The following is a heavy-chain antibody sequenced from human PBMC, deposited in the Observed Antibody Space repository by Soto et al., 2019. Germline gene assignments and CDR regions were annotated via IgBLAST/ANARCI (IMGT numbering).Heavy chain of an antibody. CDR3: ARGPPSAPFDY. D-gene: IGHD6-25*01. CDR2: IYHSGST. J-gene: IGHJ4*02. Sequence: PSETLSLTCAVSGYSISSGYYWGWIRQPPGKGLEWIGSIYHSGSTYYNPSLKSRVTISVDTSKNQFSLKLSSVTAADTAVYYCARGPPSAPFDYWGQGTLVTVSS. V-gene: IGHV4-38-2*01. CDR1: GYSISSGYY.